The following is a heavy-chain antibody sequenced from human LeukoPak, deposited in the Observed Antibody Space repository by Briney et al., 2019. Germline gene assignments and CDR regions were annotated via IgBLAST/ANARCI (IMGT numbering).Heavy chain of an antibody. CDR1: GFTFSSYG. CDR3: AKLLPTPSIVGADDGMDV. D-gene: IGHD1-26*01. Sequence: PGGSLRLSCAASGFTFSSYGMHWVRQAPGKGLEWVAVISYDGSNKYYADSVKGRFTISRDNSKNTLYLQMNSLRAEDTAVYYCAKLLPTPSIVGADDGMDVWGQGTTVTVSS. V-gene: IGHV3-30*18. CDR2: ISYDGSNK. J-gene: IGHJ6*02.